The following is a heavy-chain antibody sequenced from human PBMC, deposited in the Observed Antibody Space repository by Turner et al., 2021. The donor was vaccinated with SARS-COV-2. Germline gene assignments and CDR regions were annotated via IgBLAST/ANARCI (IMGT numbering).Heavy chain of an antibody. CDR3: ARSRLDFWSDYYMGAFDY. Sequence: EVQLVESGGGLVKPGRSLRLSCAASGFTFSSYNCVRQAPGKGLEWVSSISSSSSYRYYADSVKGRFTISRDNAKNSLYLQMNSLRAEDTAVYYCARSRLDFWSDYYMGAFDYWGQGTLVTVSS. CDR1: GFTFSSY. V-gene: IGHV3-21*01. CDR2: ISSSSSYR. J-gene: IGHJ4*02. D-gene: IGHD3-3*01.